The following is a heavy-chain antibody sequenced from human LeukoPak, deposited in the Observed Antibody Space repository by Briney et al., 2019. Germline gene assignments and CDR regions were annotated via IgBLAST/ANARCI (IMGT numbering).Heavy chain of an antibody. Sequence: GASVKVSCKASGYTFTSYDINWVRQATGQGLEWMGWMNPNSGNTGYAQKFQGRVTMTRNTSISTAYMELSSLRSEDTAVYFCAGGRPYYYGSGSYSRYAFDIWSQGTMVTVSS. D-gene: IGHD3-10*01. CDR2: MNPNSGNT. CDR3: AGGRPYYYGSGSYSRYAFDI. J-gene: IGHJ3*02. V-gene: IGHV1-8*01. CDR1: GYTFTSYD.